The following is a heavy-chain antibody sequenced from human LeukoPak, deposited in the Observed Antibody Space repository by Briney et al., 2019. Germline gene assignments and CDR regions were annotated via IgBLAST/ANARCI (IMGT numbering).Heavy chain of an antibody. CDR3: AKLWALWEHNPYFDY. CDR2: ISGSGGST. V-gene: IGHV3-23*01. Sequence: GGSLRLSCAASGFTFSSYAMSWVRQAPGKGLEWVSAISGSGGSTYYADSVKGRFTISRDNSKNTLYLQMNSLRAEDTAVYYCAKLWALWEHNPYFDYWGQGTLVTVSS. D-gene: IGHD1-26*01. J-gene: IGHJ4*02. CDR1: GFTFSSYA.